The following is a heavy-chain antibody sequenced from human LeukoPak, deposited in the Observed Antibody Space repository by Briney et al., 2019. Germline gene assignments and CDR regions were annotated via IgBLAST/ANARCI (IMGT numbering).Heavy chain of an antibody. D-gene: IGHD5-18*01. Sequence: SQTLSLTCAVSGGSISSGGYSWSWIRQPPGKGLEWIGYIYHSGSTYYNPSPKSRVTISVDRSKNQFSLKLSSVTAADTAVYYCASFLRGYSDYWGQGTLVTVSS. CDR3: ASFLRGYSDY. CDR2: IYHSGST. J-gene: IGHJ4*02. CDR1: GGSISSGGYS. V-gene: IGHV4-30-2*01.